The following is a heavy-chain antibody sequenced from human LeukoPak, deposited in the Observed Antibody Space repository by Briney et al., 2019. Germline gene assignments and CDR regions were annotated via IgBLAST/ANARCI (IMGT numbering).Heavy chain of an antibody. CDR2: INYSGTT. CDR3: ARHPRGRRSGLYLGAFDI. J-gene: IGHJ3*02. CDR1: GGTISSSSFY. V-gene: IGHV4-39*01. D-gene: IGHD6-19*01. Sequence: SEALTLTCTVSGGTISSSSFYRGRIGQPPGQGLEWTGSINYSGTTYYIPSLKSRVTISVHTPNHQFSLKLSAVTAADTAVYYCARHPRGRRSGLYLGAFDIWGQGTMVTVSS.